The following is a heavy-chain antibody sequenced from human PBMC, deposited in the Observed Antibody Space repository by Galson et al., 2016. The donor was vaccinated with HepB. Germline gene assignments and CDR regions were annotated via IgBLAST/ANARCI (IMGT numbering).Heavy chain of an antibody. Sequence: TLSLTCSVSGGSTSNADVHWSWIRQHPERGLEWIGHIFYTGTSYYNPSLRSRVVLSVDTSRSQFSLIVRSVTAADTALYYCARDTSLGGFDSWGRGTLVTVSS. J-gene: IGHJ4*02. D-gene: IGHD3-16*01. CDR1: GGSTSNADVH. V-gene: IGHV4-31*03. CDR3: ARDTSLGGFDS. CDR2: IFYTGTS.